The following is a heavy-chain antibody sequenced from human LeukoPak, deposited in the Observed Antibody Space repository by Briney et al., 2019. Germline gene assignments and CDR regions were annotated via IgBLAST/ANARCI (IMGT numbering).Heavy chain of an antibody. CDR3: ARDRVGATYAFDI. V-gene: IGHV4-38-2*02. Sequence: SETLSLTCAVSGYSVSSAYYWGWMRQPPGKGLEWIVSIHHSGSTYFNPSLKSRVTISVDTSKNQLSLKLTPVTAADTAVYYCARDRVGATYAFDIWGQGTMVTVSS. J-gene: IGHJ3*02. D-gene: IGHD1-26*01. CDR2: IHHSGST. CDR1: GYSVSSAYY.